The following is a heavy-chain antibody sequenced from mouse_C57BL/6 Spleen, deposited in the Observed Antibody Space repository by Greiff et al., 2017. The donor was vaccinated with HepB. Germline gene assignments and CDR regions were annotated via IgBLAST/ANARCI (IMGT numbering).Heavy chain of an antibody. D-gene: IGHD2-4*01. CDR3: AMGGIYYDYDASLYFDY. V-gene: IGHV1-74*01. CDR1: GYTFTSYW. Sequence: QVQLQQPGAELVKPGASVKVSCKASGYTFTSYWMHWVKQRPGQGLEWIGRIHPSDSDTNYNQKFKGKATLTVDKSSSTAYMQLSSLTSEDSAVYYCAMGGIYYDYDASLYFDYWGQGTTLTVSS. CDR2: IHPSDSDT. J-gene: IGHJ2*01.